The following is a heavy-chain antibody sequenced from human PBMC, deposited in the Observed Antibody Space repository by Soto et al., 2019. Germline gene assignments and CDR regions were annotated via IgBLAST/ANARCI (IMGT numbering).Heavy chain of an antibody. Sequence: QVQLVQSGAEVKKPGSSVKVSCKASGDTFSSYAINWVRQAPGLGLEWMGRIIPFSGTTNYAQNFQGRVTITADESTSTAYMGLSSLKSQDTAEYYCARETGGAFSWFDPWGQGTLVTVSS. J-gene: IGHJ5*02. CDR2: IIPFSGTT. V-gene: IGHV1-69*12. CDR1: GDTFSSYA. D-gene: IGHD3-16*01. CDR3: ARETGGAFSWFDP.